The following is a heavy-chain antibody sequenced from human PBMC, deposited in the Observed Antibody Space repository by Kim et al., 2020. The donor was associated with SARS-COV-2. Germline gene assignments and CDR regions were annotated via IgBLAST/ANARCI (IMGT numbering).Heavy chain of an antibody. J-gene: IGHJ4*02. CDR1: GFTFRNYG. D-gene: IGHD6-13*01. CDR2: ISYDGSDI. V-gene: IGHV3-30*18. CDR3: AKGFWYSSSWFQGYFDY. Sequence: GGSLRLSVVSGFTFRNYGMHWVRQAPGKGLEWVAVISYDGSDIYYADSVKGRFTISRDNSKNTLYLQMNSLRAEDTAVYYCAKGFWYSSSWFQGYFDYWGQGTLVTVSS.